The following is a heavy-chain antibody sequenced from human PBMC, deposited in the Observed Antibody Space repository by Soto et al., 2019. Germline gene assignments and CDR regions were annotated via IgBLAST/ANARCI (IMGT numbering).Heavy chain of an antibody. Sequence: QITLKESGPSLVKPTQTLTLTCTFSGFSLTTSGVVVGWIRQPPGKAPRWLALIYCNDDKRYSPSLQSRLTITKDTSKIKVVLTLTTVDPVDTATYCCAHIIGSRGSFDYWGQGSLVTVSS. CDR2: IYCNDDK. D-gene: IGHD6-25*01. V-gene: IGHV2-5*01. CDR3: AHIIGSRGSFDY. J-gene: IGHJ4*02. CDR1: GFSLTTSGVV.